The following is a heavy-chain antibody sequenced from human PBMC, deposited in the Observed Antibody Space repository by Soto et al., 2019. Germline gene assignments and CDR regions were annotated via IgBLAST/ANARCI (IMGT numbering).Heavy chain of an antibody. D-gene: IGHD5-12*01. CDR2: IYYSGST. Sequence: QVQLQESGPGLVKPSQTLSLTCTVSGGSISSGDYYWSWIRQPPGKGLEWIGYIYYSGSTYYNPSLKSRVTISVDTSKNQFSLKLSSVTAADTAVYYCARGGYETHPELDPPFRIFDYWGQGTLVTVSS. CDR3: ARGGYETHPELDPPFRIFDY. CDR1: GGSISSGDYY. J-gene: IGHJ4*02. V-gene: IGHV4-30-4*01.